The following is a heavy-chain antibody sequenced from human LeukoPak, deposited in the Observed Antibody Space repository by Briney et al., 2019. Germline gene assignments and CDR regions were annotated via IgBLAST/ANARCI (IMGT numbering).Heavy chain of an antibody. D-gene: IGHD3-3*01. V-gene: IGHV4-4*07. Sequence: SETLSLTCTVSGGSISSYYWSWIRQPAGEGLEWIGRIYTSGSTNYNPSLKSRVTMSVDTSKNQFSLKLSSVTAADTAVYYCARGTYDFWSGYYQPDYYCYMDVWGKGTTITVSS. CDR3: ARGTYDFWSGYYQPDYYCYMDV. CDR2: IYTSGST. CDR1: GGSISSYY. J-gene: IGHJ6*03.